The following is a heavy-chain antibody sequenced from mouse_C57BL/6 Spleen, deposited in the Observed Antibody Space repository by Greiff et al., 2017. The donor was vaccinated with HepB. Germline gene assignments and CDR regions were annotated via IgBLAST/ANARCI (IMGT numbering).Heavy chain of an antibody. D-gene: IGHD2-4*01. CDR1: GYTFTNYW. J-gene: IGHJ2*01. Sequence: QVQLQQSGAELVRPGTSVKMSCKASGYTFTNYWIGWAKQRPGHGLEWIGDIYPGGGYTNYNEKFKGKATLTADKSSSTAYTQFSSLTSEDSAIYYCARMITDYFDYWGQGTTLTVSS. CDR2: IYPGGGYT. V-gene: IGHV1-63*01. CDR3: ARMITDYFDY.